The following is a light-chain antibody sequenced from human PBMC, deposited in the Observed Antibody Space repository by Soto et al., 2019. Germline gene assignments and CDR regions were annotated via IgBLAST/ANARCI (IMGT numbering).Light chain of an antibody. CDR3: QQYGSSRT. CDR1: QSDSSSS. CDR2: GAS. J-gene: IGKJ1*01. Sequence: EIVLTQSPGTLSLSPGERATLSCRASQSDSSSSLAWYQQKPGQAPRLLIYGASSRATGIPDRFSGSGSGTDFTLTISRLEPEDFAVYYCQQYGSSRTFGQGTKVDIK. V-gene: IGKV3-20*01.